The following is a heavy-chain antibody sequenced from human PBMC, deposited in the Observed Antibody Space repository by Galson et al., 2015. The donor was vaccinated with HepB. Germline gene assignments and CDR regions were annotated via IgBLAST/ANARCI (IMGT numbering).Heavy chain of an antibody. CDR1: CGSFSGYY. CDR2: INHSGST. D-gene: IGHD6-13*01. V-gene: IGHV4-34*01. Sequence: SETLSLTCAVYCGSFSGYYWSWIRQPPGKGLEWIGEINHSGSTNYNPSLKSRVTISVDTSKNQFSRKRNSGTAADTAVYYCARAAAVAFDIWGQGTMVTVSS. CDR3: ARAAAVAFDI. J-gene: IGHJ3*02.